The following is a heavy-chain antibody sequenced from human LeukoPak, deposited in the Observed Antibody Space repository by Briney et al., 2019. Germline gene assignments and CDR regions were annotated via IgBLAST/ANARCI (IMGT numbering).Heavy chain of an antibody. V-gene: IGHV3-53*01. Sequence: GGSLRLSCAASGFTVSLYYMTWVRQAPGKGLEWVSVIYSGGPTYYADSVKGRFAISRDNSKNTVYLQMNSLRGEDTAVYFCARGWVVATGGFDMWGQGTMVTVSS. J-gene: IGHJ3*02. CDR2: IYSGGPT. D-gene: IGHD2-8*02. CDR3: ARGWVVATGGFDM. CDR1: GFTVSLYY.